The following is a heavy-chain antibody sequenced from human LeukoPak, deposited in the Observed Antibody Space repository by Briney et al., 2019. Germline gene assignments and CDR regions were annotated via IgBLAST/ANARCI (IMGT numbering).Heavy chain of an antibody. CDR2: ISSSSSYI. V-gene: IGHV3-21*01. CDR1: GFTFSSYS. J-gene: IGHJ4*02. Sequence: GGCLRLSCAASGFTFSSYSMNWVRQAPGKGLEWVSSISSSSSYIYYADSVKGRFTISRDNAKNSLYLQMNSLRAEDTAVYYCARDWGYCSGRSCRRAGLYYFDYWGQGTLVTVSS. CDR3: ARDWGYCSGRSCRRAGLYYFDY. D-gene: IGHD2-15*01.